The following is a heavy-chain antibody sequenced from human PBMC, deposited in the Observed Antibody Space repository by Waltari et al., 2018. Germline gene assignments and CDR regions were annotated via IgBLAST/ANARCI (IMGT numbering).Heavy chain of an antibody. CDR2: ISYDGSKK. V-gene: IGHV3-30*01. D-gene: IGHD6-19*01. J-gene: IGHJ6*02. CDR3: ARELAVAGTDYYGMDV. Sequence: QVQLVESGGGVVQPGRSLRLSCAASGFTFSSYAMHWVRQAPGKGLEWVAVISYDGSKKYYADSVKGRFTSSRDNSKNTLYLQMNSLRAEDTAVYYCARELAVAGTDYYGMDVWGQGTTVTVSS. CDR1: GFTFSSYA.